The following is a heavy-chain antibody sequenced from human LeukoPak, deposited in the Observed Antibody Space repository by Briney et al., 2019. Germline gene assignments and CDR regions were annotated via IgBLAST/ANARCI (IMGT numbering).Heavy chain of an antibody. CDR3: AKGSSWSGYNDAFDI. CDR2: IRYDGSNK. V-gene: IGHV3-30*02. D-gene: IGHD3-3*01. CDR1: GFTFSSYG. J-gene: IGHJ3*02. Sequence: GGSLRLSCAASGFTFSSYGMHWVRQAPGKGLEWVAFIRYDGSNKYYADSVKGRFTISRDNSKNTLYLQMNSLRAEDTAVYYCAKGSSWSGYNDAFDIWGQGTMVTVSS.